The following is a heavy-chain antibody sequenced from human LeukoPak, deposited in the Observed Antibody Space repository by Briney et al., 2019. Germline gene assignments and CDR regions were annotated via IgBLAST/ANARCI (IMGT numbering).Heavy chain of an antibody. J-gene: IGHJ4*02. Sequence: SETLSLTCTVSGGSISSYYWSWIRQPPGKGLEWIGYIYYSGSTNYNPSLKSRVTISVDTSKNQFSLKLSSVTAADTAVYYCARDLKIDHSSGWYSFDYWGQGILVTVSS. CDR3: ARDLKIDHSSGWYSFDY. V-gene: IGHV4-59*01. CDR1: GGSISSYY. CDR2: IYYSGST. D-gene: IGHD6-19*01.